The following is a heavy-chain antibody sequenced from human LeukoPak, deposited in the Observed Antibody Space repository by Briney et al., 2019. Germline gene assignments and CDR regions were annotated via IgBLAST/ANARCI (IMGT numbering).Heavy chain of an antibody. CDR3: ARSLYSSSSGGAFDY. J-gene: IGHJ4*02. CDR2: ISYDGSNK. CDR1: GFTFSSYA. V-gene: IGHV3-30-3*01. Sequence: GGSLRLSCAASGFTFSSYAMHWVRQAPGKGLEWVAVISYDGSNKYYADSVKGRFTISRDNSKNALYLQMNSLRAEDTAVYYCARSLYSSSSGGAFDYWGQGTLVTVSS. D-gene: IGHD6-6*01.